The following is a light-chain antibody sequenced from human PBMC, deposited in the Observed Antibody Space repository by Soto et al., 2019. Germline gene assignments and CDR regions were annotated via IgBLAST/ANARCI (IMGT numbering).Light chain of an antibody. CDR3: SSYTSISFLV. J-gene: IGLJ1*01. CDR2: EVS. CDR1: SSDVGSYNY. Sequence: QSVLTQPASVSGSPGQSITISCTGASSDVGSYNYVSWYQQYPGKAPKLMLFEVSARPSGVSNRFSGSKSGNTASLTISGLQAEDEADYYCSSYTSISFLVFGAGTRVNVL. V-gene: IGLV2-14*01.